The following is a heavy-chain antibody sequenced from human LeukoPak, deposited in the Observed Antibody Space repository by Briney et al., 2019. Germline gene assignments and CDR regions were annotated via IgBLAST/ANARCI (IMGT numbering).Heavy chain of an antibody. D-gene: IGHD3-22*01. CDR1: GFTVSNY. CDR3: ASTSRDGNGHYWE. J-gene: IGHJ4*02. Sequence: PGGSLRLSCAASGFTVSNYMSWVRQAPGKGLEWVSVIYSDGGAYYSNSVKGRFTISRDNSKNTLYLQMNSLRVEDTAVYYCASTSRDGNGHYWEWGQGTLVTVSS. CDR2: IYSDGGA. V-gene: IGHV3-66*01.